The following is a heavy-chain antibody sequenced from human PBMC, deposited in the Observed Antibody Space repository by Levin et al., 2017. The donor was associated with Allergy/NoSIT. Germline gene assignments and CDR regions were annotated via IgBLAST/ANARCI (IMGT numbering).Heavy chain of an antibody. Sequence: GGSLRLSCAASGFTFDDYAMHWVRQAPGKGLEWVSGISWNSGSIGYADSVKGRFTISRDNAKNSLYLQMNSLRAEDTALYYCAKGPTRPYYDFWSGSGYAFDIWGQGTMVTVSS. CDR2: ISWNSGSI. D-gene: IGHD3-3*01. CDR3: AKGPTRPYYDFWSGSGYAFDI. J-gene: IGHJ3*02. CDR1: GFTFDDYA. V-gene: IGHV3-9*01.